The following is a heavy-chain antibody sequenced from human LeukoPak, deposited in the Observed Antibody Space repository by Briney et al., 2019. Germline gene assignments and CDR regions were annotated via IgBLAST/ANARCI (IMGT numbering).Heavy chain of an antibody. CDR3: ASSPRYFDWLLYS. J-gene: IGHJ5*02. CDR1: GYTFTGYY. Sequence: ASVKVSCKASGYTFTGYYMHWVRQAPGQGLDWMGWINPKSGGTNYAKKFQGRVTMTRDTSISTAYMQLSRMRSDDTAVYYCASSPRYFDWLLYSWGQGTLVTVSS. CDR2: INPKSGGT. V-gene: IGHV1-2*02. D-gene: IGHD3-9*01.